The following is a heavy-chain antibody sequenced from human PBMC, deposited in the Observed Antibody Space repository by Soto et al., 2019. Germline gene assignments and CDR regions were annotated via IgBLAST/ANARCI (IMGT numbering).Heavy chain of an antibody. J-gene: IGHJ4*02. CDR2: INHSGST. Sequence: SETLSLTCAVYGGSFSGYYWSWIRQPPGKGLEWIGEINHSGSTNYNPSLKSRVTIPVDTSKNQFSLKLSSVTAADTAVYYCARGRGSYIPYYFDYWGQGTLVTVSS. D-gene: IGHD1-26*01. CDR1: GGSFSGYY. V-gene: IGHV4-34*01. CDR3: ARGRGSYIPYYFDY.